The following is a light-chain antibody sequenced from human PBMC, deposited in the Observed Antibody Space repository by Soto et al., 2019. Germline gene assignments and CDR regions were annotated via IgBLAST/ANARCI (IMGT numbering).Light chain of an antibody. Sequence: DIVLTQSPLSLPVTPGEPASISCRSSQSLLHTNGYNYLDWYLQKPGQSPRLLIYLASSRASGVPDRFSGSGSGTDFTLKISRVEAEDVGVYYCMQALQTPQLTFGGGTKVDIK. J-gene: IGKJ4*01. CDR1: QSLLHTNGYNY. CDR2: LAS. CDR3: MQALQTPQLT. V-gene: IGKV2-28*01.